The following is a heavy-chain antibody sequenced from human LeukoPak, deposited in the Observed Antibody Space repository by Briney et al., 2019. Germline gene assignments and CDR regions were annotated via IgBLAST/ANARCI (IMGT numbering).Heavy chain of an antibody. D-gene: IGHD2-15*01. Sequence: SETLSLKCSVSGGSISSRSDYWGWIRKTPGEGLEWIGRIYYSGSTYYNQSLKSRVTISVDTSKNLSSLKLSSVSAADPAVYYCARAHGGLYCSGGSCYYFDYWGQGTLVTVSS. CDR2: IYYSGST. CDR3: ARAHGGLYCSGGSCYYFDY. J-gene: IGHJ4*02. CDR1: GGSISSRSDY. V-gene: IGHV4-39*07.